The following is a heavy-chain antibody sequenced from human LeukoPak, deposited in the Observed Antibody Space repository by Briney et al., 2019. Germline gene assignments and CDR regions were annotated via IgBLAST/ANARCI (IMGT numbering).Heavy chain of an antibody. Sequence: GESLKISCKASGYSFTKNWIGWVRQKPGKGLEWMGIIYPNDSDARYSPSFQGQVTMSVDRFINTAYLQWSSLKASDTAMYFCARDLVVASTRLGAFDIWGQGTMVTVSS. V-gene: IGHV5-51*01. CDR2: IYPNDSDA. D-gene: IGHD2-15*01. J-gene: IGHJ3*02. CDR3: ARDLVVASTRLGAFDI. CDR1: GYSFTKNW.